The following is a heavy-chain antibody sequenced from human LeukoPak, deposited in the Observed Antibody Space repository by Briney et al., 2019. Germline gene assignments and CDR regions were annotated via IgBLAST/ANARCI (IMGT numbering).Heavy chain of an antibody. CDR2: IYNSGST. D-gene: IGHD3-22*01. Sequence: SETLSLTCTVSGGSISSYYWSWIRQPPGKGLEWIGFIYNSGSTRYNPSLKSRVTISVDTSKNQFSLKLTSVTAADMGVYYCARDGSTGNYHNWFDPWGQGTLVTVSS. CDR3: ARDGSTGNYHNWFDP. V-gene: IGHV4-59*01. J-gene: IGHJ5*02. CDR1: GGSISSYY.